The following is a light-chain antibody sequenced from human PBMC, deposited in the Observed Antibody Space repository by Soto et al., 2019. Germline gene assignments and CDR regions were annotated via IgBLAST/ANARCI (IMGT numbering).Light chain of an antibody. J-gene: IGKJ1*01. CDR2: AAS. CDR1: QGVSSY. V-gene: IGKV3-20*01. CDR3: QQYDTSPRT. Sequence: EIVLTQSPATLSLSPGERATLSCRSSQGVSSYLAWYQQKARQAPRLLIYAASSRATGSPDRFSGRGSGTDSSLTISRLEPEDLAVYYCQQYDTSPRTSGQGTKVDI.